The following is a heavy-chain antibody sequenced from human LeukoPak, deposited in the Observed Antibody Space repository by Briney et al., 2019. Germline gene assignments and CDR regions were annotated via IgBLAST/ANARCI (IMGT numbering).Heavy chain of an antibody. Sequence: PGGSLRLSCAASGFTFSSYAMSWVRQAPGKGLEWVSAISGSGGSTYYADSVKGRFTISRDNSKNTLYLQMNSLRAEDTAVYYCAKEVEGGSSWFVGGFVRRGYYFDYWGQGTLVTVSS. CDR1: GFTFSSYA. CDR3: AKEVEGGSSWFVGGFVRRGYYFDY. D-gene: IGHD6-13*01. CDR2: ISGSGGST. V-gene: IGHV3-23*01. J-gene: IGHJ4*02.